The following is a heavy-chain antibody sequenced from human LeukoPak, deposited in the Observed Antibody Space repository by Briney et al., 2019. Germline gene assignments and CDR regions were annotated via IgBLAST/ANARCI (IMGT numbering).Heavy chain of an antibody. V-gene: IGHV3-33*05. CDR2: ISYDGSNK. Sequence: GGSLRLSCAASGFTFSSYGMHWVRQAPGKGLEWVAVISYDGSNKYYADSVKGRFTISRDNSKNTLYLQMNSLRAEDTAVYYCAKDPDVVVAATLFWFDPWGQGTLVTVSS. D-gene: IGHD2-15*01. J-gene: IGHJ5*02. CDR3: AKDPDVVVAATLFWFDP. CDR1: GFTFSSYG.